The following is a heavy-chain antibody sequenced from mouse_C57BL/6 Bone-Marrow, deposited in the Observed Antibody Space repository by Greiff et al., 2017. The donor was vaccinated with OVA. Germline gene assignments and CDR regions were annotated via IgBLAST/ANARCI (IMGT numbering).Heavy chain of an antibody. CDR1: GFSLTSYG. Sequence: VHLVESGPGLVQPSQSLSIPCTVSGFSLTSYGVHWVRQPPGKGLEWLGVIWSGGSTDYNAAFISRLSISKDNSKCQVFFKMNSLQADDTAIDYCALTTVVATYYARDYWGQGTSVTVSS. CDR3: ALTTVVATYYARDY. D-gene: IGHD1-1*01. J-gene: IGHJ4*01. V-gene: IGHV2-4*01. CDR2: IWSGGST.